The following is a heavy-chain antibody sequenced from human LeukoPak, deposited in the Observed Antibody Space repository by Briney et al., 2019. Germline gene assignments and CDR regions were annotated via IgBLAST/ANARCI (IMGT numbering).Heavy chain of an antibody. CDR3: AKDVIASGTTKRNPDAFDI. Sequence: QPGGSLRLSCAASGFTFSSYWMSWVRQAPGKGLEWVANIKQDGSEKYYVDSVKGRFTISRDNAKNSLYLQMNSLRAEDTAVYYCAKDVIASGTTKRNPDAFDIWGQGTMVTVSS. D-gene: IGHD1-7*01. CDR2: IKQDGSEK. V-gene: IGHV3-7*03. J-gene: IGHJ3*02. CDR1: GFTFSSYW.